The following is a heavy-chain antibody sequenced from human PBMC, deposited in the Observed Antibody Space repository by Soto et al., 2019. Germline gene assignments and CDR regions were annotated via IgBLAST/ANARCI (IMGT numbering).Heavy chain of an antibody. CDR3: ARGANYYGSGSYYNAGNDFDY. V-gene: IGHV4-34*01. Sequence: PSETLSLTCAVYGGSFSGYYWSWIRQPPGKGLEWIGEINHSGSTNYNPSLKSRVTISVDTSKNQFSLKLSSVTAADTAVYYCARGANYYGSGSYYNAGNDFDYWGQGTPVTVSS. J-gene: IGHJ4*02. CDR2: INHSGST. CDR1: GGSFSGYY. D-gene: IGHD3-10*01.